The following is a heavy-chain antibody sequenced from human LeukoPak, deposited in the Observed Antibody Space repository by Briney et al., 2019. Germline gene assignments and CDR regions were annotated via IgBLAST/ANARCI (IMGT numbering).Heavy chain of an antibody. CDR2: INPNSGGT. D-gene: IGHD2-2*01. Sequence: ASVKVSCKASGYTFTGYYMHWVRQAPGQGLEWMGWINPNSGGTNYAQKFQGRVTMTRDTSISTAYMELSRLRSDDTAVYYCARDLEVVPAAPPSYYYHGMDVWGQGTTVTVSS. J-gene: IGHJ6*02. CDR1: GYTFTGYY. V-gene: IGHV1-2*02. CDR3: ARDLEVVPAAPPSYYYHGMDV.